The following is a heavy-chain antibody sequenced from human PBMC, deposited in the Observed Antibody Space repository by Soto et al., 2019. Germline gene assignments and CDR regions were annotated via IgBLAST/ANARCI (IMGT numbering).Heavy chain of an antibody. V-gene: IGHV1-2*02. CDR1: GGTFSSYA. CDR2: IIPNSGGT. Sequence: GASVKVSCKASGGTFSSYAISWVRQAPGQGLEWMGGIIPNSGGTNYAQKFQGRVTMTRDTSISTAYMELSRLRSDDTAVYYCARSLIYSYGYLDFWGQGTLVTVSS. J-gene: IGHJ4*02. CDR3: ARSLIYSYGYLDF. D-gene: IGHD5-18*01.